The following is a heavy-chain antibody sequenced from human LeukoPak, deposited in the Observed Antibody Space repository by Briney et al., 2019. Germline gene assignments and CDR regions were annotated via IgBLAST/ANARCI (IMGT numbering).Heavy chain of an antibody. CDR2: IKQDGSEK. CDR3: AREDILTGFDY. CDR1: GFTFSNSW. D-gene: IGHD3-9*01. V-gene: IGHV3-7*05. Sequence: GGSLRLSCAASGFTFSNSWMSWIRQAPGQGLEWVANIKQDGSEKYYVDSVKGRFTTSRDNSKNTLYLQMNSLRAEDTAVYYCAREDILTGFDYWGQGTLVTVSS. J-gene: IGHJ4*02.